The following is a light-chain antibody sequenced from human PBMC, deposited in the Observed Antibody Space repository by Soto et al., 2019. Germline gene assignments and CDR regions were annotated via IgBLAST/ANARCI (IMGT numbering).Light chain of an antibody. CDR3: QQYGNSPRYS. Sequence: EIVLTQSPGTLSLSPGERVTLSCRASQSVSSNYLAWYQQKPGQAPRLLIYATSSRATGIPDRFSGSGSGTDFTLTIYRLEPADFAVYYCQQYGNSPRYSFGQGTRLEIK. V-gene: IGKV3-20*01. CDR2: ATS. CDR1: QSVSSNY. J-gene: IGKJ2*03.